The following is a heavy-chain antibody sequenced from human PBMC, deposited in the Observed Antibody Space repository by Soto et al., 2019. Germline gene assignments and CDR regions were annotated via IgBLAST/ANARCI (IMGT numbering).Heavy chain of an antibody. V-gene: IGHV1-3*01. J-gene: IGHJ6*02. CDR1: GYTFTSYA. Sequence: GASVKVSCKASGYTFTSYAMHWVRQAPGQRLEWMGWINAGNGNTKYSQKFQGRVTITRDTSASTAYMELSSLRSEDTAVYYCARGPQLGILYLPHYYYYGMDVWGQGTTVTVSS. CDR3: ARGPQLGILYLPHYYYYGMDV. CDR2: INAGNGNT. D-gene: IGHD6-6*01.